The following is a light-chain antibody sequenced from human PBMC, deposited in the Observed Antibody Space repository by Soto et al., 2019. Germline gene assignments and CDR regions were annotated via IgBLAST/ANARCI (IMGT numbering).Light chain of an antibody. CDR3: QQYDILPIT. Sequence: DIQVTQSPSSLAASVGDRVTTTCQASDDIINSLNWYQQKPGKAPKLLIHDASILQTGVPSRFSGSGSGTDFTFTITSLQPEDIATYYCQQYDILPITFGGGTTGDIK. CDR2: DAS. V-gene: IGKV1-33*01. J-gene: IGKJ4*01. CDR1: DDIINS.